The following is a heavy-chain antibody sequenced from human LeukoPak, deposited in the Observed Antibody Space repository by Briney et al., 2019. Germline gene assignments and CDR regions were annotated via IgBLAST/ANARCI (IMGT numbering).Heavy chain of an antibody. CDR3: AREEKGYSYGPGYYYGMDV. D-gene: IGHD5-18*01. CDR1: GYTFTGYY. Sequence: ASVKVSCKASGYTFTGYYMHWVRQAPGQGLEWMGWINPNSGGTNYAQKFQGRVTMTRDTSISTAYMELSRLRSDDTAVYYCAREEKGYSYGPGYYYGMDVWGQGTTVTVSS. J-gene: IGHJ6*02. CDR2: INPNSGGT. V-gene: IGHV1-2*02.